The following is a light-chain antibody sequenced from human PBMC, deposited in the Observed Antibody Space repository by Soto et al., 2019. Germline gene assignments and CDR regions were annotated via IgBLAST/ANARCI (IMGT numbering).Light chain of an antibody. Sequence: DIQMTQSPSSLSASVGDRVTITCRPSQGIGNDLGWYQQKPGKAPKRLIYVASSLQSGVPSRFSGSGSGTEFTLTISSLQPEDFATYYCLQYNNYPWTFGQGTKVDIK. CDR1: QGIGND. V-gene: IGKV1-17*01. CDR2: VAS. J-gene: IGKJ1*01. CDR3: LQYNNYPWT.